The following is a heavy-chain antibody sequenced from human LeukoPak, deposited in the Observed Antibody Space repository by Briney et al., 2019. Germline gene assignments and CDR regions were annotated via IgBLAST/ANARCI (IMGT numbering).Heavy chain of an antibody. D-gene: IGHD2-15*01. Sequence: PGGSLRLSCAASGFTFSDYYMSWIRQAPGKGLEWVSYISSSSSYTNYADSVKGRFTISSDNAKNSLYLQMNSLRAEDTAVYYCARDGGYCSGGSCYYVYWGQGTLVTVSS. J-gene: IGHJ4*02. V-gene: IGHV3-11*06. CDR3: ARDGGYCSGGSCYYVY. CDR1: GFTFSDYY. CDR2: ISSSSSYT.